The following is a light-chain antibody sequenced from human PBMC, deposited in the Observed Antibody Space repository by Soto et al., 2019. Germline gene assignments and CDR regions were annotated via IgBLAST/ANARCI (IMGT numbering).Light chain of an antibody. J-gene: IGKJ5*01. Sequence: EIVLTQAPATLSLSPGARATLSCRASQSVSSYLAWYQQKPGQAPRLLIDGASTRATGIPDRFSGTSYGTAVTLPIRSLQPEDCSVYYGQQYNNWPITFGQGTRLEI. CDR1: QSVSSY. CDR3: QQYNNWPIT. V-gene: IGKV3-11*01. CDR2: GAS.